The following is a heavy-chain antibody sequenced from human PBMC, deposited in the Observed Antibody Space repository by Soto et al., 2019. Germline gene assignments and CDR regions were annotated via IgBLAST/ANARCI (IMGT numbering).Heavy chain of an antibody. CDR2: IYSGGST. Sequence: EVQLVESGGGLVQPGGSLRLSCAASGFTVSSNYMSWVRQAPGKGLEWVSVIYSGGSTYYADSVKGRFTISRHNSKNTLYLQMNSLIAEDTAVYYCASGVIAGTFDIWGQGTMVTVSS. V-gene: IGHV3-53*04. CDR3: ASGVIAGTFDI. D-gene: IGHD2-21*01. J-gene: IGHJ3*02. CDR1: GFTVSSNY.